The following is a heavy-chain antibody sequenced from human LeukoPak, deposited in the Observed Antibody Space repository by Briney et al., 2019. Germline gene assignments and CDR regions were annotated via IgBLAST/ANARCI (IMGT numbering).Heavy chain of an antibody. V-gene: IGHV3-74*01. Sequence: GGSLRLSCAASGFXFSGYWIHWVRQAPGKGLVWVSRIKSDGSSTTYADSVKGRFTISRDNAKNTLYLEMNSLRAEDTAVYYCAGTFAAAHIDYWGQGILVTVSS. CDR2: IKSDGSST. CDR1: GFXFSGYW. D-gene: IGHD2-15*01. J-gene: IGHJ4*02. CDR3: AGTFAAAHIDY.